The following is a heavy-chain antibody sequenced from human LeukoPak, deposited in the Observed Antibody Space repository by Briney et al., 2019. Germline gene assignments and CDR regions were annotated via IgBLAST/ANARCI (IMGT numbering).Heavy chain of an antibody. J-gene: IGHJ3*01. CDR2: ISAYNGNT. D-gene: IGHD3-10*01. V-gene: IGHV1-18*01. Sequence: GASVKVSCKASGYTFTSYGISWVRQAPGQGLEWMGWISAYNGNTNYAQKLQGRVTMTTDTSTSTAYMELRSLRSDDTAVYYCARAPSNYYGSGSYYPWGQGTMVTVSS. CDR1: GYTFTSYG. CDR3: ARAPSNYYGSGSYYP.